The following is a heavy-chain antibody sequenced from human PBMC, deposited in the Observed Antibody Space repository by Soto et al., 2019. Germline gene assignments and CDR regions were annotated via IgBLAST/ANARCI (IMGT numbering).Heavy chain of an antibody. Sequence: ASVKVSCKASGYNFTSYEINWVLQATGQGFEYLGWMNPNSGNTGYVKKFQGRVTMTRDTSMSTAYMELSSLQSEDTAVYYCASGRTHRDSPPCAVPWG. CDR1: GYNFTSYE. D-gene: IGHD2-15*01. CDR2: MNPNSGNT. J-gene: IGHJ5*02. CDR3: ASGRTHRDSPPCAVP. V-gene: IGHV1-8*01.